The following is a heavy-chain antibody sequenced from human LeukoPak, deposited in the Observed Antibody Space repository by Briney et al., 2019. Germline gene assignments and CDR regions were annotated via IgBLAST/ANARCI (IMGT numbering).Heavy chain of an antibody. CDR3: ARRDVDTAMGWYFDL. CDR2: IHHSGST. V-gene: IGHV4-34*01. J-gene: IGHJ2*01. D-gene: IGHD5-18*01. CDR1: GGSFTDYY. Sequence: SETLSHTCAVYGGSFTDYYWSWVRQSPGKGLEWIGEIHHSGSTNFNPSLKSRVTISVDTSKRQFSLKLSSVTAADTAVYYCARRDVDTAMGWYFDLWGRGSLVTVSS.